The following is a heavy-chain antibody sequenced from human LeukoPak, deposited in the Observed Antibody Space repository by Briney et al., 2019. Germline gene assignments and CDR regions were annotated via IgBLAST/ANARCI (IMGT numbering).Heavy chain of an antibody. D-gene: IGHD4-17*01. J-gene: IGHJ4*02. CDR1: GGSISSYY. CDR3: ARGRDYGDYASFDY. V-gene: IGHV4-59*01. Sequence: SETLSLTCTVSGGSISSYYWSWIRQPPGKGLEWIGYIYYSGGTNYNPSLKSRVTISVDTSKNQFSLKLSSVTAADTAVYYCARGRDYGDYASFDYWGQGTLVTVSS. CDR2: IYYSGGT.